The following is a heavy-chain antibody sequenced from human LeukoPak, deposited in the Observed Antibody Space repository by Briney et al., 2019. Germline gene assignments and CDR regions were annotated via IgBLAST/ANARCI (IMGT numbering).Heavy chain of an antibody. CDR1: GFTFSSYW. D-gene: IGHD6-13*01. J-gene: IGHJ4*02. V-gene: IGHV3-7*01. Sequence: GGSLRLSCAASGFTFSSYWMSWVRQAPGKGLEWVANIKQDGSEKYYVDSVKGRFTISRDNAKNSLYLQMNSLRAEDTAVYYCARDKDLIAAAGFYDYWGQGTLVTVSS. CDR2: IKQDGSEK. CDR3: ARDKDLIAAAGFYDY.